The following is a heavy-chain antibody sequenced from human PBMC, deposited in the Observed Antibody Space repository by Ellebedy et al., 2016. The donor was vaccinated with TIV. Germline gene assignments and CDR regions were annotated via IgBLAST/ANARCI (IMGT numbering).Heavy chain of an antibody. CDR2: ISYDGSNE. Sequence: GGSLRLSXAASGFTFSSYAMHWVRQAPGKGLEWVAAISYDGSNENYVDSVKGRFTISRDNSKNTLYLQMNGLRAEDTAVYYCARDRTYYDSRGYDWYFDLWGRGTLVTVSS. CDR1: GFTFSSYA. J-gene: IGHJ2*01. V-gene: IGHV3-30*04. D-gene: IGHD3-22*01. CDR3: ARDRTYYDSRGYDWYFDL.